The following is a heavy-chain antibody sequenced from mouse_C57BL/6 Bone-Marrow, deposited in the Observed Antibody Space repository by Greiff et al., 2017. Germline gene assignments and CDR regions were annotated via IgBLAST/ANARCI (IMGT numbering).Heavy chain of an antibody. CDR2: INPNYGTT. J-gene: IGHJ1*03. CDR3: ARLGYYYGSSYVWYFDV. D-gene: IGHD1-1*01. Sequence: EVKLVESGPELVKPGASVKISCKASGYSFTDYNMNWVKQSNGKSLEWIGVINPNYGTTSYNQKFKGKATLTVDQSSSTAYMQLNSLTSEDSAVYYCARLGYYYGSSYVWYFDVWGTGTTVTVSS. CDR1: GYSFTDYN. V-gene: IGHV1-39*01.